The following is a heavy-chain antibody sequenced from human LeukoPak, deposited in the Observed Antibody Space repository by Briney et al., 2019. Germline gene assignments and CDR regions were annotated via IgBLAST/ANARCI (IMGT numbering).Heavy chain of an antibody. J-gene: IGHJ4*02. CDR3: ARGDGDYPPYYFEY. CDR1: GYTFTSYA. D-gene: IGHD4-17*01. Sequence: ASVKVSCKASGYTFTSYAMHWVRQAPGQRLEWMGWINAGNGNTKYSQKFQGRVTITRDTSASTAYMELSSLRSEDTAVYYCARGDGDYPPYYFEYWGQGTLVTVSS. CDR2: INAGNGNT. V-gene: IGHV1-3*01.